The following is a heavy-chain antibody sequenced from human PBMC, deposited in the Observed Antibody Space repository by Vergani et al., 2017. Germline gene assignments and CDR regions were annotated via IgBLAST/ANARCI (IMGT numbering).Heavy chain of an antibody. J-gene: IGHJ6*02. D-gene: IGHD3-22*01. CDR2: IIPIFGTA. CDR1: GGTFSSYA. Sequence: QVQLVQSGAEVKKPGSSVKVSCKASGGTFSSYAISWVRQAPGQGLEWMGGIIPIFGTANYAQKFQGRVTITADESTRTAYMELSSLRSEDTAVYYCARGERIVVVITGDYYYGMDVWGQGTTVTVSS. V-gene: IGHV1-69*01. CDR3: ARGERIVVVITGDYYYGMDV.